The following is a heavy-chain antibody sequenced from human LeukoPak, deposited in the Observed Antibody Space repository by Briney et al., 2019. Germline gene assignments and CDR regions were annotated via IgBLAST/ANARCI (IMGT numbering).Heavy chain of an antibody. D-gene: IGHD6-6*01. J-gene: IGHJ4*02. CDR1: GLTVSSNY. CDR3: ARDVYSSSSLSEY. Sequence: GGSLRLSCAASGLTVSSNYMSWVRQAPGKGLEWVSVIYSGGSTYYADSVKGRFTISRDNSKDTLYLQMNSLRAEDTAVYYCARDVYSSSSLSEYWGQGTLVTVSS. CDR2: IYSGGST. V-gene: IGHV3-66*02.